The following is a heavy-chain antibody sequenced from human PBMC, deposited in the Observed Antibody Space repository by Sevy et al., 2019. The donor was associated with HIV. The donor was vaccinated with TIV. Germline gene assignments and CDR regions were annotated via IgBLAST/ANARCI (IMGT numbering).Heavy chain of an antibody. Sequence: GGSLRLSCAASGFTFSSYGMHWVRQAPGKGLEWVAVIWYDGSNKYYADSVKGRFTISRDNSKNTLYLQMNSLRAEDTAVYYCARDRFRAGATTGWFDPWGQETLVTVSS. CDR3: ARDRFRAGATTGWFDP. D-gene: IGHD1-26*01. V-gene: IGHV3-33*01. CDR1: GFTFSSYG. J-gene: IGHJ5*02. CDR2: IWYDGSNK.